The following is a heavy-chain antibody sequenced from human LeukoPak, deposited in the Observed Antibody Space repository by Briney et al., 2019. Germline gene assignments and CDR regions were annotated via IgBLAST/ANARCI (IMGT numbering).Heavy chain of an antibody. D-gene: IGHD5-18*01. CDR1: SFTFSDSY. CDR2: ISSSDSTI. CDR3: ARDLGGYSYGRGRTPYFDY. J-gene: IGHJ4*02. V-gene: IGHV3-11*04. Sequence: KPGGSLRLSCAASSFTFSDSYMSWIRQAPGKGLEWVSYISSSDSTIYYADSVKGRFTISRDNAKNSPYLQMNSLRAEDTAVYYCARDLGGYSYGRGRTPYFDYWSQGTLVTVSS.